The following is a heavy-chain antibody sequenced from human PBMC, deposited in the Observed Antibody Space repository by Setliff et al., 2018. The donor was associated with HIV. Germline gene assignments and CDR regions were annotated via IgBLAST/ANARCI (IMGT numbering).Heavy chain of an antibody. V-gene: IGHV3-7*03. CDR3: VGPDYEDPQGGQ. D-gene: IGHD3-22*01. Sequence: GGSLRLSCAASGFSFTNSRFSFNNAWLSWVRQAPGKGLEWVANIKPDGSMKYYVDSVKGRFTISGDNAENSVYLQMNSLRAADTAVYYCVGPDYEDPQGGQWGQGTLVTVSS. J-gene: IGHJ1*01. CDR2: IKPDGSMK. CDR1: GFSFTNSRFSFNNAW.